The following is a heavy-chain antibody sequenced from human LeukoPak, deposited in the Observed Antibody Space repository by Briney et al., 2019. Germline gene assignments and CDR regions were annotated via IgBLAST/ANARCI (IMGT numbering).Heavy chain of an antibody. CDR3: ARVMQQESSWFDP. J-gene: IGHJ5*02. Sequence: SETLSLTCTVSGGSISSYYWSWIRQPPGKGLEWIGYIYYSGSTNYNPSLKSQVTISVDTSKNQFSLKLSSVTAADTAVYYCARVMQQESSWFDPWGQGTLVTVSS. CDR1: GGSISSYY. D-gene: IGHD3-16*01. CDR2: IYYSGST. V-gene: IGHV4-59*01.